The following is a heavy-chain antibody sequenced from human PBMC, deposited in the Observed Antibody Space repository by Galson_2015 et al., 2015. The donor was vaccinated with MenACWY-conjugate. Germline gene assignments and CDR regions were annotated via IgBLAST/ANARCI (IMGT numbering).Heavy chain of an antibody. J-gene: IGHJ4*02. CDR3: AKAQGTSGWGGAYVHDF. D-gene: IGHD6-19*01. Sequence: SLRLSCAASGFTFSSYAMSWVRQSPEKGPEWVSSISRSGDTTYYADSVKGRFTISREYSKNTLYLQMNSLRGEDTAVYYCAKAQGTSGWGGAYVHDFWGQGTLVTVSS. CDR1: GFTFSSYA. V-gene: IGHV3-23*01. CDR2: ISRSGDTT.